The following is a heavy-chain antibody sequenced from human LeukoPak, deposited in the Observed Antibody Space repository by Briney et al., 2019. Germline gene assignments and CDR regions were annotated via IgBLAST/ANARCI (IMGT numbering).Heavy chain of an antibody. J-gene: IGHJ6*03. CDR2: IYYSGST. D-gene: IGHD3-10*01. CDR1: GGSISSYY. CDR3: ARGYYYGSGSYSSLGTDYYYMDV. Sequence: SETLSPTCTVSGGSISSYYWSWIRQPPGKGLEWIGYIYYSGSTNYNPSLKSRVTISVDTSKNQFSLKLSSVTAADTAVYYCARGYYYGSGSYSSLGTDYYYMDVWGKGTTVTISS. V-gene: IGHV4-59*01.